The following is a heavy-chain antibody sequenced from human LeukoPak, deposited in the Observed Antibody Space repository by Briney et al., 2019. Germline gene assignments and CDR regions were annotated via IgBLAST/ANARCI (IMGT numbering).Heavy chain of an antibody. CDR1: GYKFTSYW. CDR3: ARRLTTATFDY. CDR2: IYPGDSDT. D-gene: IGHD4-11*01. V-gene: IGHV5-51*01. J-gene: IGHJ4*02. Sequence: GESLKISCKGSGYKFTSYWIGWVRQMPGKGLDWMGIIYPGDSDTRYSPSFQGLVSISVDKSISTAYLQWSSLKASDTAMYYCARRLTTATFDYWGQGTLVTVSS.